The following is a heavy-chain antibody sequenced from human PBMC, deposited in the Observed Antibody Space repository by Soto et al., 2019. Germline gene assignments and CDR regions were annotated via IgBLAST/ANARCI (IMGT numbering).Heavy chain of an antibody. D-gene: IGHD3-16*01. J-gene: IGHJ4*02. CDR1: GASIRSGDYY. V-gene: IGHV4-30-4*01. CDR3: ARYMTSPLLSLYYFDY. CDR2: ISYSGST. Sequence: KPXEGLCPTCAVSGASIRSGDYYWRWIREPPGKGLEWIGYISYSGSTYYNPSLKSRVTISVDTSKDQFSLKLSSVTAADTAVYYSARYMTSPLLSLYYFDYWGQGTPVTVSS.